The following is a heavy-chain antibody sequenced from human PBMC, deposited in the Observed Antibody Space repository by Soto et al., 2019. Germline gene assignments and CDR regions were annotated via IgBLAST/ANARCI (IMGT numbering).Heavy chain of an antibody. D-gene: IGHD2-15*01. J-gene: IGHJ4*02. Sequence: SETLSLTCSVSGASINRGGTDYWNWIRQHPVKGLEWIGYIYYSGRIYYNPSLESRLSLSIDRTRNQFSLSLSSMTAADKAVYYCARGGGYDSFDFWGQGIKVTVSS. V-gene: IGHV4-31*03. CDR2: IYYSGRI. CDR3: ARGGGYDSFDF. CDR1: GASINRGGTDY.